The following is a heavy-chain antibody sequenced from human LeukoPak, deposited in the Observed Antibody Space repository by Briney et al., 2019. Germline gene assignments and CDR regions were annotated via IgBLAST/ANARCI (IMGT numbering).Heavy chain of an antibody. CDR1: GGSFSGYY. CDR2: INHSGST. D-gene: IGHD4-11*01. J-gene: IGHJ4*02. CDR3: ARGLTTVTTNFDY. Sequence: SETLSLTCAVYGGSFSGYYWSWIRQPPGKGLEWIGEINHSGSTNYNPSLKSRVTISVDTSKNQCSLKLSSVTAADTAVYYCARGLTTVTTNFDYWGQGTLVTVSS. V-gene: IGHV4-34*01.